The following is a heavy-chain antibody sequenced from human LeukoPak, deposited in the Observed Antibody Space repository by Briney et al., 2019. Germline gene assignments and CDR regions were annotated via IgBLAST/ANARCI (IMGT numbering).Heavy chain of an antibody. CDR1: GGSFSGYY. Sequence: SETLSLTCAVYGGSFSGYYWSWIRQPPGKGLEWLGYMFDSGRTKYNPSLRNRVTISGDTSKNQVSLRLSSVTAADTAVYYCARCRDEFGDYGFDFWGQGALVTVSS. D-gene: IGHD4-17*01. CDR2: MFDSGRT. J-gene: IGHJ4*02. V-gene: IGHV4-34*12. CDR3: ARCRDEFGDYGFDF.